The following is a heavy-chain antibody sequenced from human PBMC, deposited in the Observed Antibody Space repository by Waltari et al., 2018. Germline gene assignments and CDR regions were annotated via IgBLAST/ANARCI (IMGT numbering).Heavy chain of an antibody. J-gene: IGHJ6*02. CDR2: VYSSVST. D-gene: IGHD6-19*01. Sequence: QVQLQESGPGLVKPSQTLSLTCTVSGGPISGPSYYWSWVRQPPGKGLEWIGYVYSSVSTYYNPSLMTRVDISKHTSTNQFSLKLTSVTAADTAVYYCARVTAVTGTGGMDVWGQGTTVIVSS. CDR1: GGPISGPSYY. CDR3: ARVTAVTGTGGMDV. V-gene: IGHV4-30-4*01.